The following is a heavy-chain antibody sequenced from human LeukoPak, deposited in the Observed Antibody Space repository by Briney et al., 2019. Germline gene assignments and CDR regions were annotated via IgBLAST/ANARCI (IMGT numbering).Heavy chain of an antibody. Sequence: PGGSLRLSCAASGFTFGSSPMSWVRQTGKGLEWLSGISGSGASIDYTDSVQGRFTISRDNSKNTLFLQMNRLRGEDTAVYYCAKGKDSSSWLIDYWGQGALVTVSS. J-gene: IGHJ4*02. D-gene: IGHD6-13*01. CDR3: AKGKDSSSWLIDY. V-gene: IGHV3-23*01. CDR1: GFTFGSSP. CDR2: ISGSGASI.